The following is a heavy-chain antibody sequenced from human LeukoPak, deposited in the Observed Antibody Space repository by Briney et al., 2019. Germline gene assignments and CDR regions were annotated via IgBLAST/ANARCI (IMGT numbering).Heavy chain of an antibody. V-gene: IGHV4-59*01. CDR2: IYYSGST. CDR1: GGSISTYY. CDR3: ARVHYYGDYYYYYMDV. D-gene: IGHD4-17*01. J-gene: IGHJ6*03. Sequence: SETLSLTCAVSGGSISTYYWSWIRQPPGKGLEWIGHIYYSGSTNYNPSLKSRVTISVDTSKNQFSLKLSSVTAADTAVYYCARVHYYGDYYYYYMDVWGKGTTVTVSS.